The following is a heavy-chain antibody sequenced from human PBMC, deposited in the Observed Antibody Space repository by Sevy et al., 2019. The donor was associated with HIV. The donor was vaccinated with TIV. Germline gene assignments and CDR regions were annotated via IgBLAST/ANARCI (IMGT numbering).Heavy chain of an antibody. D-gene: IGHD2-21*02. CDR3: ARGGDDGAFDI. CDR2: IKQGGSEK. J-gene: IGHJ3*02. V-gene: IGHV3-7*01. CDR1: GFTFSNYW. Sequence: GGSLRLSCAASGFTFSNYWMSWVLQAPGKGLEWVANIKQGGSEKYYVDSVKGRFTISRDNAKNSLYLQMNSLRVEDTAVYYCARGGDDGAFDIWGQGTMVTVSS.